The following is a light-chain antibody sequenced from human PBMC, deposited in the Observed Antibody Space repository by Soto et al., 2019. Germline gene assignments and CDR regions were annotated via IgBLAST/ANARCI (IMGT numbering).Light chain of an antibody. V-gene: IGLV2-8*01. CDR1: SSDVGGCKF. CDR3: SSCAGSNNPYD. CDR2: EVS. J-gene: IGLJ1*01. Sequence: QSALTQPPSASGSPGQSVTISCTGTSSDVGGCKFVSWYQQYPGKAPKLIIYEVSKRTSGVPDRFSGFKSGNTASLTVSGLQAEDEADYYCSSCAGSNNPYDFGTGTKLTVL.